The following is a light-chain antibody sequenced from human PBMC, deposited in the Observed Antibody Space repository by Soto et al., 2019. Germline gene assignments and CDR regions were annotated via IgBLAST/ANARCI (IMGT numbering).Light chain of an antibody. CDR3: QQYSSSPVT. V-gene: IGKV3-20*01. J-gene: IGKJ4*01. CDR1: QSVSNTY. Sequence: ETVLAQSPGTLSLSPGERATLSCRASQSVSNTYLAWYQQKPGQAPRLLIYGVSSRATGIPDRFSGSGSGTDFTLTISRLEPEDFAVYYCQQYSSSPVTFGGGTKVDIK. CDR2: GVS.